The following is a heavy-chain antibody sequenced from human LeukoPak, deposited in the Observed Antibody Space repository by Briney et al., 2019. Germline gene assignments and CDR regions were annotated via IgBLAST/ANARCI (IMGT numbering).Heavy chain of an antibody. Sequence: GGSLRLSCAASGFTFSSYAMSWVRQAPEKGLEWVSAITASGGSTYYADSVKGRFTISRDNSKNTLYLQMNSLRAEDTAVYYCAKDGQVVPAAYFDYWGQGTLVTVSS. CDR3: AKDGQVVPAAYFDY. CDR1: GFTFSSYA. J-gene: IGHJ4*02. V-gene: IGHV3-23*01. CDR2: ITASGGST. D-gene: IGHD2-2*01.